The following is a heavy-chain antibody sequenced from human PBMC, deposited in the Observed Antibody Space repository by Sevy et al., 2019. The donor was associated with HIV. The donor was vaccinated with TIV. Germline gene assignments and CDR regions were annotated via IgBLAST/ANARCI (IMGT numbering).Heavy chain of an antibody. V-gene: IGHV3-21*01. CDR1: GFTFSNYN. J-gene: IGHJ6*02. Sequence: GGSLRLSCAASGFTFSNYNMNWVRQAPGKGLEWVSSITSSSKFKYYADSLKGRLTISRDDAKNSVFLQINSLRVEDTAVYYCARAGGLVDGGMDVWGQGTTLTVSS. CDR3: ARAGGLVDGGMDV. D-gene: IGHD3-16*01. CDR2: ITSSSKFK.